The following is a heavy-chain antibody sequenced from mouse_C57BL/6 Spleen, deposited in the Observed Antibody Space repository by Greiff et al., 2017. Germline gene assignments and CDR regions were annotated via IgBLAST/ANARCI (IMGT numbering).Heavy chain of an antibody. Sequence: DVMLVESGGGLVKPGGSLKLSCAASGFTFSSYTMSWVRQTPEKRLEWVATISGGGGNTYYPDSVKGRFTISRDNAKNTLYLQMSSLRSEDTALYYCAGLFAYWGQGTLVTVSA. CDR1: GFTFSSYT. J-gene: IGHJ3*01. CDR2: ISGGGGNT. V-gene: IGHV5-9*01. CDR3: AGLFAY.